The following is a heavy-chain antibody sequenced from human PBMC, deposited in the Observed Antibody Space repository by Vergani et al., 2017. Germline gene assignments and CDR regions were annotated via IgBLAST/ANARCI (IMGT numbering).Heavy chain of an antibody. V-gene: IGHV3-30*03. Sequence: QVHLVESGGGVVQTGRSLRLSCVVSGFTSSYYGMHWVRQAPGKGLEWVAVISYDGTQKYYADSVKGRFTISRDNSKSTLYLQMNSLRTEDTAVYYCATKSCGTPGCQIGYFREWGQSTLVTVSS. CDR3: ATKSCGTPGCQIGYFRE. CDR1: GFTSSYYG. D-gene: IGHD1-1*01. CDR2: ISYDGTQK. J-gene: IGHJ1*01.